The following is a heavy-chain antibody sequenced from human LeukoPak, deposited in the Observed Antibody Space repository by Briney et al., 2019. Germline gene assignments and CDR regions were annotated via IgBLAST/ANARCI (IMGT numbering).Heavy chain of an antibody. CDR2: INTSGST. CDR1: GGSISSYY. Sequence: SETLSLTRTVSGGSISSYYWSWIRQSAGKGLEWIGRINTSGSTNYNPSLKSRVTMSLDTSKNQFSLKLRSVTAADTAVYYCARAEKQLALDAFDIWGQGTMVTVSS. CDR3: ARAEKQLALDAFDI. J-gene: IGHJ3*02. V-gene: IGHV4-4*07. D-gene: IGHD1-1*01.